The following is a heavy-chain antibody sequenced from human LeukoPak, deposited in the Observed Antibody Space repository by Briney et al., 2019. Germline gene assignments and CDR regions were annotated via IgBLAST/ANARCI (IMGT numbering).Heavy chain of an antibody. Sequence: TSETLSLTCAVYGGSFSGYYWSWIRQPPGKGLEWIGEINHSGSTNYNPSLKSRVTISVDTSKNQFSLKLSSVTAADTAVYYCARQGKDYYYMDVWGKGTTVTISS. CDR2: INHSGST. CDR1: GGSFSGYY. J-gene: IGHJ6*03. CDR3: ARQGKDYYYMDV. V-gene: IGHV4-34*01. D-gene: IGHD4-23*01.